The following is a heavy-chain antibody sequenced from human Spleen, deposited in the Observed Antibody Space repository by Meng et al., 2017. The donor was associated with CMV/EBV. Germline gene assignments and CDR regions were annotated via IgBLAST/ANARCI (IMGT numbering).Heavy chain of an antibody. Sequence: SETLSLTCTVSGGPISSYYWSWVRQPPGKGLEWIGYIYYSGSTNYNPALKSRVTISVDTSKNQFSLKLSSVTAADTAVYYCARDRSSHLDYWGQGTLDTVSS. CDR1: GGPISSYY. CDR2: IYYSGST. D-gene: IGHD6-13*01. J-gene: IGHJ4*02. CDR3: ARDRSSHLDY. V-gene: IGHV4-59*01.